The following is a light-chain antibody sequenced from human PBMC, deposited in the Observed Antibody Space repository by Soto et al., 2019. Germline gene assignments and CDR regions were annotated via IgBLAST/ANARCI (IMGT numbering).Light chain of an antibody. J-gene: IGKJ4*01. V-gene: IGKV3-20*01. CDR2: GTS. CDR3: QQYGHSPLT. CDR1: QTIKTRS. Sequence: EIVLTQSPGTLFLSPGERATLSCRASQTIKTRSLAWYQQKPGQAPRRLIYGTSRRPTNIPDRFSASGSGTDFTLTISRLEPDDFAVYYCQQYGHSPLTFGGGTKVEIK.